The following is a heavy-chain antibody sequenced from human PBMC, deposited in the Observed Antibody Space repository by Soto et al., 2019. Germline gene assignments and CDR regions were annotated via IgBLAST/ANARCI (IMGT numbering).Heavy chain of an antibody. Sequence: GGSLRLSCAASGFTFSSYWMSWVRQAPGKGLEWVANIKQDGSEKYYVDSVKGRFTISRDNAKNSLYLQMNSLRAEDTAVYYCARASTIFGVVIRYFDLWGRGTLVTVSS. CDR1: GFTFSSYW. D-gene: IGHD3-3*01. J-gene: IGHJ2*01. CDR3: ARASTIFGVVIRYFDL. CDR2: IKQDGSEK. V-gene: IGHV3-7*01.